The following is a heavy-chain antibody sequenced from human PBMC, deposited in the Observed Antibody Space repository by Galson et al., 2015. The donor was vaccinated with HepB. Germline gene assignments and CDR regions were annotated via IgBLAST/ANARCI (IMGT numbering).Heavy chain of an antibody. J-gene: IGHJ4*02. D-gene: IGHD7-27*01. CDR2: ISANSGDT. Sequence: SCKASGYTFTTNGISWVRQAPGQGLEWMGWISANSGDTRYAQNLQGRVTLTRDTSTSTAYLELRSLRSDDTAAYYCARDLNWGSSPTYYFDSWGPGTLVTVSS. CDR1: GYTFTTNG. V-gene: IGHV1-18*04. CDR3: ARDLNWGSSPTYYFDS.